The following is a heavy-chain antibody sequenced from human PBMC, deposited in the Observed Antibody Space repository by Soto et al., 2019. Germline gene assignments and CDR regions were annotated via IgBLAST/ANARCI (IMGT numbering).Heavy chain of an antibody. D-gene: IGHD2-2*01. Sequence: SETLSLTCTVSGGSISSGDYYWSWIRQPPGKGLEWIGYIYYSGSTYYNPSLKSRVTISVDTSKNQFSLKLSSVTAADTAVYYCASSLIPRRTSFDYWGQGTLVTVSS. V-gene: IGHV4-30-4*01. CDR1: GGSISSGDYY. CDR3: ASSLIPRRTSFDY. J-gene: IGHJ4*02. CDR2: IYYSGST.